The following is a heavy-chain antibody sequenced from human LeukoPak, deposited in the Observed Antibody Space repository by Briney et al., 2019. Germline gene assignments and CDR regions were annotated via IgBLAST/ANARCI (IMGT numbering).Heavy chain of an antibody. CDR1: GFTFSSHW. Sequence: PGGSLRLSCAASGFTFSSHWMTWVRQAPGKGLEWVANIKQDGSEKYYVDSVKGRFTISRDNAKNSLYLQMNSLRAEDTAVYYCAREWGSSGWYGYWGQGTLVTVSS. J-gene: IGHJ4*02. CDR2: IKQDGSEK. V-gene: IGHV3-7*01. D-gene: IGHD6-19*01. CDR3: AREWGSSGWYGY.